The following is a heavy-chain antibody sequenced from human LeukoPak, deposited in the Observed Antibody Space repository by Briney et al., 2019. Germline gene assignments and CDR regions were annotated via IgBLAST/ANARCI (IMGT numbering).Heavy chain of an antibody. CDR1: GYTFTSYG. CDR2: ISAYNGNT. Sequence: ASVKVSCKASGYTFTSYGISWVRQAPGQRLEWMGWISAYNGNTNYAQKLQGRVTMTTDTSTSTAYMELRSLRSDDTAVYYCARASFPYYYYYYMDVWGKGTTVTVSS. D-gene: IGHD3-16*02. J-gene: IGHJ6*03. CDR3: ARASFPYYYYYYMDV. V-gene: IGHV1-18*01.